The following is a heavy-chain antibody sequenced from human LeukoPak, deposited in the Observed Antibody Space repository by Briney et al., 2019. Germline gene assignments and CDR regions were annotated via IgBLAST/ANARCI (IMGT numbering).Heavy chain of an antibody. Sequence: ASVKVSYKASGYIFTSYGISWVRQAPGQGLEWMGWISGHNGNTNYAQKLQGRVTMTTDTSTSTAYMELRSLRSDDTAVYYCARVRGDLTGYYAYFDYWGQGTLVTVSS. CDR1: GYIFTSYG. J-gene: IGHJ4*02. D-gene: IGHD3-9*01. V-gene: IGHV1-18*01. CDR2: ISGHNGNT. CDR3: ARVRGDLTGYYAYFDY.